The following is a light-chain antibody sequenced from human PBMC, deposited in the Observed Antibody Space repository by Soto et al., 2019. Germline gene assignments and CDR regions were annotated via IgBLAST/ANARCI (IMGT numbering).Light chain of an antibody. Sequence: QSALTQPASVSGSPGQSIAISCTGTSSDVGGYNYVSWYQQHPGKAPKLIIHEVSDRPSGISDRFSGSKSGNTASLTISGLQADDEADYYCCSHTSYKTRVFGTGTKVTVL. V-gene: IGLV2-14*01. CDR1: SSDVGGYNY. CDR2: EVS. CDR3: CSHTSYKTRV. J-gene: IGLJ1*01.